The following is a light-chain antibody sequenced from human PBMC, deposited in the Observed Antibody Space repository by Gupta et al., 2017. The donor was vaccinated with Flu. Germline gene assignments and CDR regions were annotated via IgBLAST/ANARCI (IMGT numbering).Light chain of an antibody. CDR3: QQVGIIPFT. CDR1: EDITSND. V-gene: IGKV3-20*01. CDR2: GAT. J-gene: IGKJ3*01. Sequence: ESATLSCRASEDITSNDIGWYQQKPGEAPRLLMAGATYRTTGISDRCSGSGSGTDITLTISRLEPEDFAVYYCQQVGIIPFTFGPGTRVEI.